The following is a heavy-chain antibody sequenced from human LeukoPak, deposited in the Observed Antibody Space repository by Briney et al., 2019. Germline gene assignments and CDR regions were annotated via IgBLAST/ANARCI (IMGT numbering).Heavy chain of an antibody. CDR1: GGSISSYY. CDR3: ARDRSHYFSWFDP. D-gene: IGHD2/OR15-2a*01. CDR2: TYYSGST. Sequence: SETLSLTCTVSGGSISSYYWSWIRQPPGKGLEWIGYTYYSGSTNYNPSLKSRVTISVDTSKNQFSPKLSSVTAADTAVYSCARDRSHYFSWFDPWGQGTLVTVSS. V-gene: IGHV4-59*01. J-gene: IGHJ5*02.